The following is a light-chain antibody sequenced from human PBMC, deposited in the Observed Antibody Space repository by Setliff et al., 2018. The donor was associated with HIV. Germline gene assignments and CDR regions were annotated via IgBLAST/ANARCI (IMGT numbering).Light chain of an antibody. Sequence: QSALAQPASVSGSPGQSVTISCTGASSDVGRYNFVSWYQQHPGKAPKLMIYDVDNLPAGVSNRFSGSKSGNTASLAISGLQAEDEADYYCSSYTSSSTLVFGGGTKVTVL. V-gene: IGLV2-14*03. CDR1: SSDVGRYNF. J-gene: IGLJ3*02. CDR2: DVD. CDR3: SSYTSSSTLV.